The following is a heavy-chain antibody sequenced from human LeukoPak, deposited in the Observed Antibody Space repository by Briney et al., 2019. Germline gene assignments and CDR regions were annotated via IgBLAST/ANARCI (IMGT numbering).Heavy chain of an antibody. Sequence: PGGSLRLSCAASGFTFSSYGMHWVRQAPGKGLEWVAVISYDGSNKYYADSVKGRFTISRDNSKNTLYLQMNSLRAEDTAVYYCARGERYDFWSGYSDSYYYYYGMDVRGQGTTVTVSS. D-gene: IGHD3-3*01. J-gene: IGHJ6*02. CDR2: ISYDGSNK. CDR3: ARGERYDFWSGYSDSYYYYYGMDV. CDR1: GFTFSSYG. V-gene: IGHV3-30*03.